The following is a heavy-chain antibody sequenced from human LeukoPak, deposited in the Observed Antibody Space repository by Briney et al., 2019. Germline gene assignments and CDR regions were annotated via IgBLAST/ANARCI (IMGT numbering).Heavy chain of an antibody. D-gene: IGHD2-2*01. V-gene: IGHV1-18*01. CDR3: ARTVSAAIGTDSYYYYAMDV. CDR1: GYTFTSYG. CDR2: ISGYNGNT. Sequence: ASVKVPCKASGYTFTSYGISWVRQAPGQELEWMDWISGYNGNTNYAQKVQGRVTMTTDTSTSTAYMELRSLRSDDTAVYYCARTVSAAIGTDSYYYYAMDVWGQGTTVTVSS. J-gene: IGHJ6*02.